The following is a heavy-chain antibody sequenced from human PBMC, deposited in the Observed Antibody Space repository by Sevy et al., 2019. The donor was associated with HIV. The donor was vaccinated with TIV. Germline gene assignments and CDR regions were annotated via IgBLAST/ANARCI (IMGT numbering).Heavy chain of an antibody. J-gene: IGHJ6*02. CDR1: GYTFTSYD. CDR3: ARTEPGIAAYGMDV. CDR2: MNPNSGNT. V-gene: IGHV1-8*01. Sequence: ASVMVSCKASGYTFTSYDINWVRQATGQGLEWTGWMNPNSGNTGYAQKFQGRVTMTRNTSISTAYMELSSLRSEDTAVYYCARTEPGIAAYGMDVWGQGTTVTVSS. D-gene: IGHD6-13*01.